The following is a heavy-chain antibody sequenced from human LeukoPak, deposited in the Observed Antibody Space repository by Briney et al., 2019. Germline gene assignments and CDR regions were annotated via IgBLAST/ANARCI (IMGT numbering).Heavy chain of an antibody. V-gene: IGHV3-30*04. CDR3: ARDPYGGNSELYYYYYGMDV. CDR2: ISYDGRNK. D-gene: IGHD4-23*01. Sequence: QSGGSLRLSCAASGFTFSSYAMHWVRQAPGKGLEWVAVISYDGRNKYYADSVKGRFTISRDNSKNTLYLQMNSLRAEDTAVYYCARDPYGGNSELYYYYYGMDVWGQGTTVTVSS. CDR1: GFTFSSYA. J-gene: IGHJ6*02.